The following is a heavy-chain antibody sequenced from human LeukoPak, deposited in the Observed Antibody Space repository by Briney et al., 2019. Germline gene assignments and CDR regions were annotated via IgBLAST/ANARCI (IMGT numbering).Heavy chain of an antibody. D-gene: IGHD3-16*02. CDR2: ISYDGSNK. CDR3: AREAGRQNYVWGSYRALDY. CDR1: GFTFSSYA. J-gene: IGHJ4*02. V-gene: IGHV3-30-3*01. Sequence: GGSLRLSCAASGFTFSSYAMHWVRQAPGKGLEWVAVISYDGSNKYYADSVKGRFTISRDNSKNTLYLQMNSLRAEDTAVYYCAREAGRQNYVWGSYRALDYWGQGTLVTVSS.